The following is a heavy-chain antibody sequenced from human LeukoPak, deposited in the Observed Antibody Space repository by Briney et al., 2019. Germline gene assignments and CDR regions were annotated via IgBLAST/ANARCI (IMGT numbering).Heavy chain of an antibody. CDR2: ISGSGGST. CDR3: AKSSGAYNYYDYMDV. Sequence: GSLRLSCAASGFTVAGNYMSWVRQAPGKGLEWVSTISGSGGSTYYADSVKGRFTISRDNSKNTLYLQMNSLGAEDTAVYYCAKSSGAYNYYDYMDVWGKGTTVTVSS. V-gene: IGHV3-23*01. D-gene: IGHD3-10*01. J-gene: IGHJ6*03. CDR1: GFTVAGNY.